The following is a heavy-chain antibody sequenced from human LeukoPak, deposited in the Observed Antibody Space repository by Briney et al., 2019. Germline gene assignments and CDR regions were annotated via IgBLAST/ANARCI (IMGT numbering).Heavy chain of an antibody. Sequence: SETLSLTCAVYGGSFSGYYWSWIRQPPGKGLEWIGYIYYSGSTNYNPSLKSRVTISVDTSKNQFSLKLSSVTAADTAVYYCARDVSAAGTVWWFDPWGQGTLVTVSS. J-gene: IGHJ5*02. CDR1: GGSFSGYY. V-gene: IGHV4-59*01. CDR3: ARDVSAAGTVWWFDP. D-gene: IGHD6-13*01. CDR2: IYYSGST.